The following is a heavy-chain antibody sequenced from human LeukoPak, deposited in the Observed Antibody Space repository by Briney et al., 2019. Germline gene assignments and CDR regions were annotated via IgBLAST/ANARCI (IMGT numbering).Heavy chain of an antibody. V-gene: IGHV1-3*03. Sequence: ASVKVSCKASGYTFTSYAMHWVRQAPGQRLEWMGWINTGSGNTKYSQEFQGRVTITRDTSATTAYMELSSLRSEDMAVYYCARDYYDSSGYIIFDYWGQGTLVTVSS. CDR1: GYTFTSYA. CDR2: INTGSGNT. CDR3: ARDYYDSSGYIIFDY. J-gene: IGHJ4*02. D-gene: IGHD3-22*01.